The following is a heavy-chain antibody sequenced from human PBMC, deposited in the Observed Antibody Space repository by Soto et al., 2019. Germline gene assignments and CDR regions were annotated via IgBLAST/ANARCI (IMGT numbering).Heavy chain of an antibody. D-gene: IGHD2-2*01. V-gene: IGHV3-21*06. J-gene: IGHJ6*02. CDR1: GFTFSSYA. Sequence: GGSLRLSCSASGFTFSSYAMHWVRQVPGKGLEWVSGISGGGSYIFYADSVQGRSSISRDNPKNSLFLEMNSLRVEDTAVYYCARDSDCHSTSCFFPPHVWGQGTTVTVSS. CDR2: ISGGGSYI. CDR3: ARDSDCHSTSCFFPPHV.